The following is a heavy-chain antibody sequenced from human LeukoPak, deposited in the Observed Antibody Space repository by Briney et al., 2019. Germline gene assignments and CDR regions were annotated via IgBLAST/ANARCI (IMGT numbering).Heavy chain of an antibody. V-gene: IGHV4-4*07. J-gene: IGHJ4*02. D-gene: IGHD6-13*01. Sequence: SETLSLTCTVSGGSISSYYWSWIRQPAGKGLEWIGRIYTSGSTDYNPSLKSRVTMSVDTSKNQFSLNLSSVTAADTAVYYCARGIAETGIGYYFDYWGQGTLVTVSS. CDR1: GGSISSYY. CDR3: ARGIAETGIGYYFDY. CDR2: IYTSGST.